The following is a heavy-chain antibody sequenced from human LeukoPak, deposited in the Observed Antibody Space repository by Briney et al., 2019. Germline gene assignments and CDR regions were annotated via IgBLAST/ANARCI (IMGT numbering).Heavy chain of an antibody. CDR3: AKDLRGYYYGSGRVDAFDI. J-gene: IGHJ3*02. Sequence: GGSLRLSCAASGFTFSSYGMHWVRQAPGKGLEWVAFIRYDGSNKYYADSVKGRFAISRDNSKNTLYLQMNSLRAEDTAVYYCAKDLRGYYYGSGRVDAFDIWAKGQWSPSLQ. CDR1: GFTFSSYG. D-gene: IGHD3-10*01. V-gene: IGHV3-30*02. CDR2: IRYDGSNK.